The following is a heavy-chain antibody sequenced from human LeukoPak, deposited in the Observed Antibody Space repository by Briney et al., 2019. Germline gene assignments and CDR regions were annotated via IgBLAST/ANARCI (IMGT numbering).Heavy chain of an antibody. D-gene: IGHD3-10*01. J-gene: IGHJ4*02. CDR1: GGSISSYY. Sequence: PSETLSLTCTVSGGSISSYYWSWIRQPPGKGLEWIGYIYYSGSTNYNPSLKSRVTISVDTSKNQFSLKLSSVTAADTAVYYCARAHRITMVRGGRGYFDYWGQGTLVTVSS. V-gene: IGHV4-59*12. CDR2: IYYSGST. CDR3: ARAHRITMVRGGRGYFDY.